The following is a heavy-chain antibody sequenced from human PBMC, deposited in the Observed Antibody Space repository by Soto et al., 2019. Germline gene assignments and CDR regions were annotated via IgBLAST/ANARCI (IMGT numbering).Heavy chain of an antibody. J-gene: IGHJ5*02. CDR1: GFTFNNYA. CDR2: ISGSGDST. V-gene: IGHV3-23*01. CDR3: AKGSSASARESPGS. D-gene: IGHD3-10*01. Sequence: EVQLLESGGGLVQPGGSLRLACAASGFTFNNYAMTWVRQAPGRGLEWVSAISGSGDSTFYADSLKGRFTISRDNSEDTLFLRMSSLRADAPAVYYCAKGSSASARESPGSWGQGTLVTVSS.